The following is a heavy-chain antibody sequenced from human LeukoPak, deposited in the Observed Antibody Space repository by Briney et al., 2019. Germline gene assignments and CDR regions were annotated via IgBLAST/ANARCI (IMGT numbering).Heavy chain of an antibody. CDR2: IKGDGSHT. J-gene: IGHJ5*01. CDR3: VRDWDHFDFDS. CDR1: GFTFSNYW. D-gene: IGHD1-14*01. V-gene: IGHV3-74*01. Sequence: PGESLRLSCAASGFTFSNYWMHWVRQAPGKGLVWVSRIKGDGSHTIYADSVKGRFTISRDNAKNTLYLQMKSLRDEDTAVYYCVRDWDHFDFDSWGQGTLVTVSS.